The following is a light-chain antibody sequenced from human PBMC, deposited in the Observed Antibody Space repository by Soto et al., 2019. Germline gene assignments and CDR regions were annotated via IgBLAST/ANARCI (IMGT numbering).Light chain of an antibody. Sequence: ETVLTQSPGTVSLSPGERATLSCTTSQNVRSDYLAWYQQKPGQAPRLLIYGIFNRATGIPDRFSGSGSGTDFTLTISGLEPEDSAVYYCNPYDGPPGIFGRGT. CDR1: QNVRSDY. CDR3: NPYDGPPGI. J-gene: IGKJ2*01. CDR2: GIF. V-gene: IGKV3-20*01.